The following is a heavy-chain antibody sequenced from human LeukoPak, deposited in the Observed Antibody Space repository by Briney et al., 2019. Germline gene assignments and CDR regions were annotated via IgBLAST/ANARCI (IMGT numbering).Heavy chain of an antibody. J-gene: IGHJ4*02. Sequence: PGGSLRLSCADSGFTFDDYAMHWVRQAPGQGLEWVSGISWNSGSIGYADSVKGRFTISRDNAKNSLYLQMNSLRAEDMALYYCAKGPVADSGYDLGGGYFDYWGQGTLVTVSS. V-gene: IGHV3-9*03. CDR3: AKGPVADSGYDLGGGYFDY. CDR2: ISWNSGSI. CDR1: GFTFDDYA. D-gene: IGHD5-12*01.